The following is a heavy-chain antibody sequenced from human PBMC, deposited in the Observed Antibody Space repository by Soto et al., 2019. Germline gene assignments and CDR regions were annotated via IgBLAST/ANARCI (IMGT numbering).Heavy chain of an antibody. CDR1: GGSISSYY. CDR2: SYYSGST. J-gene: IGHJ5*02. D-gene: IGHD3-10*01. CDR3: ARHPGDTAIPARSNWFDP. Sequence: QVQLQESGPGLVKPSETLSLTCTVSGGSISSYYWSWIRQPPGQGLEWIGYSYYSGSTNYNPSLTSRVTISVDTSKNQFSLKLSSVTAADTAVYYCARHPGDTAIPARSNWFDPWGQGTLVTVSS. V-gene: IGHV4-59*08.